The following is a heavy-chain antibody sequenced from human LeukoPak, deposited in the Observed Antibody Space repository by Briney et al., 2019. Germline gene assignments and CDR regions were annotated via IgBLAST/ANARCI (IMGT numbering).Heavy chain of an antibody. CDR2: IYYSGST. J-gene: IGHJ3*02. CDR3: AGGGYSYGYGTGLDAFDI. CDR1: GGSLSDYF. Sequence: PSETLSLTCTVSGGSLSDYFWSWLRQPPGKGLEWIGYIYYSGSTNFNPSLKSRVTISVDTSKNQFSLKLRSVTAADTAVYYCAGGGYSYGYGTGLDAFDIWGQGTMVTVSS. D-gene: IGHD5-18*01. V-gene: IGHV4-59*01.